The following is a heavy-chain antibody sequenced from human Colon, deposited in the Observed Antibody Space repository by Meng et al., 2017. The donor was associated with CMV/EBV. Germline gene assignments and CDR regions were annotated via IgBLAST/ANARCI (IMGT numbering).Heavy chain of an antibody. CDR2: IWYDGSNK. Sequence: GESLKISCAASGFTFSSYGMHWVRQAPGKGLEWVAVIWYDGSNKYYADSVKGRFTISRDISKNTVSLQMNNLRVEDTAVYYCALSYGANQPFDSWGPGTLVTVSS. J-gene: IGHJ4*02. CDR1: GFTFSSYG. CDR3: ALSYGANQPFDS. D-gene: IGHD3-10*01. V-gene: IGHV3-33*01.